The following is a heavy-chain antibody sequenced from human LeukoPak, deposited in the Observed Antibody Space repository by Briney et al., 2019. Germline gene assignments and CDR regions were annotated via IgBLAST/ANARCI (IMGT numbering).Heavy chain of an antibody. Sequence: GGSLRLSCAASGFTFSSYAMNWVRQAPGKGLVWVSRINEDGSTTNYADSVKGRSTIFRDNAKNTLYLQMNSLRAEDTAVYYCVRDLGGRSGHWGQGTLVTVSS. CDR2: INEDGSTT. J-gene: IGHJ4*02. V-gene: IGHV3-74*01. D-gene: IGHD1-26*01. CDR3: VRDLGGRSGH. CDR1: GFTFSSYA.